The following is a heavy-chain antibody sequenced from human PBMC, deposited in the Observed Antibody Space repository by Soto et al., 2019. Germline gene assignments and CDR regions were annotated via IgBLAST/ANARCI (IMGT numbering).Heavy chain of an antibody. V-gene: IGHV3-30-3*01. J-gene: IGHJ6*02. D-gene: IGHD6-19*01. CDR1: GFTFSSYA. Sequence: GSLRLSCAASGFTFSSYAMHWVRQAPGKGLEWVAVISYDGSNKYYADSVKGRFTISRDNSKNTLYLQMNSLRAEDTAVYYCARDLAVAGYYYYYGMDVWGQGTTVTVSS. CDR2: ISYDGSNK. CDR3: ARDLAVAGYYYYYGMDV.